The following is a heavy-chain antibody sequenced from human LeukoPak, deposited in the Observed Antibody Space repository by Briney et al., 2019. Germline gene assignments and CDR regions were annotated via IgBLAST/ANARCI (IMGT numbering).Heavy chain of an antibody. CDR2: ISAYNGNT. D-gene: IGHD4-11*01. CDR3: ATTRYYFDY. Sequence: GASVNVSFTASGYTFTSYGISWVRQAPGQGLEWMGWISAYNGNTNYAQKLQGRVTMTTDTSTSTAYMELRSLRSDDTAVYYCATTRYYFDYWGQGTLVTVSS. CDR1: GYTFTSYG. V-gene: IGHV1-18*01. J-gene: IGHJ4*02.